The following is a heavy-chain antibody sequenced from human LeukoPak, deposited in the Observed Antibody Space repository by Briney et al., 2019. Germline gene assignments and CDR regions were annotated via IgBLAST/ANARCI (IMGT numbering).Heavy chain of an antibody. V-gene: IGHV3-21*01. Sequence: GGSLRLSCAASGFTFSSYSMNWVRQAPGKGLEWVSSISSSSSYIYYADSVKGRFTLSRDNAKNSLYLQMNSLRAEDTAVYYCARGPRAIFGVVIPYYYGMDVWGQGTTVTVSS. CDR2: ISSSSSYI. J-gene: IGHJ6*02. D-gene: IGHD3-3*01. CDR3: ARGPRAIFGVVIPYYYGMDV. CDR1: GFTFSSYS.